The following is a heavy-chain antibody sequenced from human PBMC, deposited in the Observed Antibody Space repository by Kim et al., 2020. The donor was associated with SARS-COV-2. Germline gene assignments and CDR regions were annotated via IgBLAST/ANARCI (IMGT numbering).Heavy chain of an antibody. CDR2: INPTGGST. CDR1: GYTFISYY. Sequence: ASVKVSCKVFGYTFISYYLHWVRQAPGQGLEWMGMINPTGGSTDYAPKFQGRVTMTRDTSTSTLYMELSRLRSDDTAVYYCTRGNWPYQSILYPFDYWGQGPLVTVSS. V-gene: IGHV1-46*01. CDR3: TRGNWPYQSILYPFDY. J-gene: IGHJ4*02. D-gene: IGHD6-6*01.